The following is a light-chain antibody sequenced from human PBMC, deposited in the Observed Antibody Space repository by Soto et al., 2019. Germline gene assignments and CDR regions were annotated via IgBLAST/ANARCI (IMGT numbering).Light chain of an antibody. CDR2: DVS. J-gene: IGLJ2*01. V-gene: IGLV2-18*02. CDR1: SSDVGNYNR. CDR3: SSYTSMNTLL. Sequence: QSVLTQPPSVSGSPGQSVTISCTGTSSDVGNYNRVSWYQRPPGTAPKLMIYDVSNRPSGVPDRFSGSKSGNTASLTISGLQAEDEADYYCSSYTSMNTLLFGGGTKLTVL.